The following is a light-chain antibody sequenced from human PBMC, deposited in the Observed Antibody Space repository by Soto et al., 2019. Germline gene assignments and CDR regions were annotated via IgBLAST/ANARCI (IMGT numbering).Light chain of an antibody. V-gene: IGKV1-33*01. Sequence: DIQMTQSPSSLSASVGERVTITCQASQDISNYLNWYQQKPGKAPKLLIYDASNLETGVPSRFSGSGSVTDFTFTISSLQPEDIATYYCQQYDNLLLTFGPGTKVDIK. J-gene: IGKJ3*01. CDR3: QQYDNLLLT. CDR2: DAS. CDR1: QDISNY.